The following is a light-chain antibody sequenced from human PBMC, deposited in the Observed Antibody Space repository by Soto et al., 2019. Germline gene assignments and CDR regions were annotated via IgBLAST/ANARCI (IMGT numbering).Light chain of an antibody. CDR2: FAS. V-gene: IGKV3-20*01. Sequence: EIVLTQSPDTLSLSPGERATLSCRASQSIASYSLAWYQQKPGQAPMLLIYFASNRATGIPDRFSGSGSGTDFTLTISRLEPEDFAVYFCHQYASSPQTFGQGTKV. CDR3: HQYASSPQT. J-gene: IGKJ1*01. CDR1: QSIASYS.